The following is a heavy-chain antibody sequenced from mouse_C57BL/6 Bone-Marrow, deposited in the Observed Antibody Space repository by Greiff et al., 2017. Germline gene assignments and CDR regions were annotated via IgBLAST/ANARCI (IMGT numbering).Heavy chain of an antibody. V-gene: IGHV1-15*01. CDR1: GYTFTDYE. CDR2: IDPETGGT. D-gene: IGHD2-3*01. J-gene: IGHJ2*01. CDR3: TRREWLLFDY. Sequence: VNVVESGAELVRPGASVTLSCKASGYTFTDYEMHWVKQTPVHGLEWIGAIDPETGGTAYNQKFKGKAILTADKSSSTAYMELRSLTSEDSAVYYCTRREWLLFDYWGQGTTLTVSS.